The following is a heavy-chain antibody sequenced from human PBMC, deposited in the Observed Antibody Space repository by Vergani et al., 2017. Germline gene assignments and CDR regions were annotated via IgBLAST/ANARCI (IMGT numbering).Heavy chain of an antibody. CDR1: GGTFSSNS. J-gene: IGHJ6*02. D-gene: IGHD2-15*01. Sequence: QGQLAQSGAEVKKPGSSVKVSCKASGGTFSSNSISWVRQAPGQGLEWMGRIIPIFGTTSYAQKFQGRVTILADESTSTAYMELSSLRSEDTAVYYCARDRKYCSGGSCYQNYYGMDVWGQGTTVTVSS. CDR3: ARDRKYCSGGSCYQNYYGMDV. CDR2: IIPIFGTT. V-gene: IGHV1-69*13.